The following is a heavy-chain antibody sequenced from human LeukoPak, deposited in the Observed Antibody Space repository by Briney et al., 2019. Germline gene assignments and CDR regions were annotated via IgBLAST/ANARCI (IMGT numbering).Heavy chain of an antibody. J-gene: IGHJ2*01. Sequence: SETLSLTCTVSGGSISSYYWSWIRQPPGKGLEWIGYIYTSGSTNYNTSLKSRVTISVDTSKNQFSLKLSSVTAADTAVYYCARRGWLRGYLYWYFDLWGRGTLVTVSS. CDR1: GGSISSYY. V-gene: IGHV4-4*09. D-gene: IGHD6-19*01. CDR3: ARRGWLRGYLYWYFDL. CDR2: IYTSGST.